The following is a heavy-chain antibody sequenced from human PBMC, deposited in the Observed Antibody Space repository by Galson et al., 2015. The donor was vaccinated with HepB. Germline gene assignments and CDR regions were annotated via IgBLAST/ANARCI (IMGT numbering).Heavy chain of an antibody. V-gene: IGHV1-2*05. CDR3: ARERIAVAEGYYYGMDV. CDR2: INPNSGGT. Sequence: SVKVSCKASGYTFTGYYMHWVRQAPGQGLEWMGRINPNSGGTNYAQKFQGRVTMTRDTSISTAYMELSRLRSDDTVVYYCARERIAVAEGYYYGMDVWGQGTTVTVSS. J-gene: IGHJ6*02. D-gene: IGHD6-19*01. CDR1: GYTFTGYY.